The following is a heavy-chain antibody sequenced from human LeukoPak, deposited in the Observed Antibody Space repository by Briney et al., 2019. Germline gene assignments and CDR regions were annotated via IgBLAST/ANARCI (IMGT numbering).Heavy chain of an antibody. CDR1: GGSLSTYY. V-gene: IGHV4-4*07. D-gene: IGHD2-2*01. CDR2: ILASGDT. CDR3: ARKCRSTSCYDGFDI. J-gene: IGHJ3*02. Sequence: SETLSLTCTVSGGSLSTYYWSWIRQSAGKGPEWIGRILASGDTSYNPSLRSRATMSVDRSKSQFSLNLNSVTAVDTAVYYCARKCRSTSCYDGFDIWGPGAKVSVSS.